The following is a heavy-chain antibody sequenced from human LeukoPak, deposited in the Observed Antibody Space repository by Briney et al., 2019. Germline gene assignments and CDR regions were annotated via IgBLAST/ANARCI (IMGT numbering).Heavy chain of an antibody. CDR1: GFTFSSYS. CDR3: AGDLLGYCSGGSCYDDNWFDP. CDR2: ISSSSSTI. J-gene: IGHJ5*02. D-gene: IGHD2-15*01. Sequence: GGSLRLSCAASGFTFSSYSMNWVRQAPGKGLEWVSYISSSSSTIYYADSVKGRFTISRDNAKNSLYLQMNSLRDEDTAVYYCAGDLLGYCSGGSCYDDNWFDPWGQGTLVTVSS. V-gene: IGHV3-48*02.